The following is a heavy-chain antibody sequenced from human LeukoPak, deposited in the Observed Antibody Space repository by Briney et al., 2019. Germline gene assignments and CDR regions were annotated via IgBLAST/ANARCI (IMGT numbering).Heavy chain of an antibody. CDR2: IYTSGST. J-gene: IGHJ4*02. CDR3: ARGGSGSYGFDY. CDR1: GGSISSGSYY. V-gene: IGHV4-61*02. Sequence: SETLSLTCTVSGGSISSGSYYWSWIRQPAGKGLEWIGRIYTSGSTNYNPSLKSRVTISVDRSKNQFSLKLSSVTAADTAVYYCARGGSGSYGFDYWGQGTLVTVSS. D-gene: IGHD3-10*01.